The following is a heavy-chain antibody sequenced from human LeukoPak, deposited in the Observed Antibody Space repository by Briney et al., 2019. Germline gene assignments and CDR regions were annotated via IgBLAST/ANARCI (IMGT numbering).Heavy chain of an antibody. J-gene: IGHJ3*02. D-gene: IGHD4-17*01. Sequence: GGSLRLSCAASGFIFRKYAMTWVRQAPGKGLEWVSSTASDYTTYADSVKGRFTISRDNSKNTLYLQMDSLRGDDTALYHCARDPNGDYIGAFDNWGQGTMVTVSS. V-gene: IGHV3-23*01. CDR3: ARDPNGDYIGAFDN. CDR2: TASDYTT. CDR1: GFIFRKYA.